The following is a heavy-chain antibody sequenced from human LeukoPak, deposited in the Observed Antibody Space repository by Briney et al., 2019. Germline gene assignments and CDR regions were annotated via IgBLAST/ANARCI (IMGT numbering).Heavy chain of an antibody. CDR3: ARGRYGEIRLWYFDL. CDR1: GFTFSNYA. V-gene: IGHV3-23*01. D-gene: IGHD4-17*01. Sequence: PGGSLRLSCSASGFTFSNYAMSWVRQAPGKGLEWVSAISGRGDMTYYADSVKGRFTISRDNSKNTLYLQMNSLRAEDTAIFYCARGRYGEIRLWYFDLWGRGTLVTVSS. J-gene: IGHJ2*01. CDR2: ISGRGDMT.